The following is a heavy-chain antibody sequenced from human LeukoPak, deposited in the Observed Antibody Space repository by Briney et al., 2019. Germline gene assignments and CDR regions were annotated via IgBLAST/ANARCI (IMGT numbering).Heavy chain of an antibody. V-gene: IGHV6-1*01. D-gene: IGHD5-18*01. CDR1: GDSVPSNSSA. CDR3: ARGYGYYFDY. J-gene: IGHJ4*02. CDR2: TYYRSKWYN. Sequence: SQTLSLTFAISGDSVPSNSSAWNWIRQSPSRGLEWLGRTYYRSKWYNDYAVSVKSRITINPDTSENHFSLQLNSVTPEDTAVYYCARGYGYYFDYWGQGTLVTVSS.